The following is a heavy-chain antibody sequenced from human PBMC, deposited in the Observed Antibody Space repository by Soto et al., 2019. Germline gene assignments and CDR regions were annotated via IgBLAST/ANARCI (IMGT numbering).Heavy chain of an antibody. CDR2: INHSGST. V-gene: IGHV4-34*01. CDR1: GGSFSGYY. Sequence: SETLSLTCAVYGGSFSGYYWSWIRQPPGKGLEWIGEINHSGSTNYNPSLKSRVTISVDTSKNHFSLKLTSVTPADTAVYYCARHLTGLDTWGQGTLVTVSS. CDR3: ARHLTGLDT. J-gene: IGHJ5*02.